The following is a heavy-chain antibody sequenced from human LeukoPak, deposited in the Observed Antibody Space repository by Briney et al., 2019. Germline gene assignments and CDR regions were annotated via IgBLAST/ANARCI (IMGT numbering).Heavy chain of an antibody. CDR3: ARRAGSSGKFDP. CDR1: GYIFTTNW. V-gene: IGHV5-10-1*01. Sequence: GEPLKISCKGSGYIFTTNWISWIRQMPGKGLEWMGRIDPSDFETTYSPSFQGHVTISVDKSISTAYLQWSSLKASDTAMYYCARRAGSSGKFDPWGQGTLVIVSS. CDR2: IDPSDFET. D-gene: IGHD6-19*01. J-gene: IGHJ5*02.